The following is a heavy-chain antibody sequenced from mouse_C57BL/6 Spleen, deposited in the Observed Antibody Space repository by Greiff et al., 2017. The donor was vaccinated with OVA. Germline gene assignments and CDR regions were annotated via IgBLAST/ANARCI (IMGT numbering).Heavy chain of an antibody. CDR2: IDPSDSYT. Sequence: VQLQQPGAELVKPGASVKLSCKASGYTFTSYWMQWVKQRPGQGLEWIGEIDPSDSYTNYNQKFKGKATLTVDTSSSTAYMQLSSLTSEDSAVYYCARSKPFAYWGQGTLVTVSA. CDR3: ARSKPFAY. J-gene: IGHJ3*01. CDR1: GYTFTSYW. V-gene: IGHV1-50*01.